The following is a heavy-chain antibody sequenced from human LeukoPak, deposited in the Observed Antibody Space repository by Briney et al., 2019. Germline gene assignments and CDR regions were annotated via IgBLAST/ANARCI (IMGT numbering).Heavy chain of an antibody. D-gene: IGHD2-2*01. V-gene: IGHV3-7*01. J-gene: IGHJ5*02. Sequence: GGSLRLSCAASGFTFNTYWMSWVRQAPGKGLEWVANIKQDGSERYYVESVKGRFFISRDNAKNSQHLQMNSLRVEDTAVYYCARDTTTYCSSTSCYRKVSWFDPWGQGTLVTVSS. CDR1: GFTFNTYW. CDR2: IKQDGSER. CDR3: ARDTTTYCSSTSCYRKVSWFDP.